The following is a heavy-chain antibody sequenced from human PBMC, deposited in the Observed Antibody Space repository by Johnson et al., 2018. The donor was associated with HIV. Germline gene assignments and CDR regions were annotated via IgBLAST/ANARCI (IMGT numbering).Heavy chain of an antibody. CDR1: QFIFSNYY. CDR2: VNPNGYST. V-gene: IGHV3-25*05. Sequence: VQLVESGGGLAKPAWSPRLSCAASQFIFSNYYMNCVRQAPGNGLELVGQVNPNGYSTYLIDSGKDRFNTSRDNAKNTLHLHMNSLKTEDTALYYCAKDKSWIDHAFDIWGQGTMVTVSS. D-gene: IGHD2-2*03. J-gene: IGHJ3*02. CDR3: AKDKSWIDHAFDI.